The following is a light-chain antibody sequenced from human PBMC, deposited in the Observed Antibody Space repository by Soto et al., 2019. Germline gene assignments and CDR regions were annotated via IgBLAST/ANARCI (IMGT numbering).Light chain of an antibody. J-gene: IGKJ1*01. V-gene: IGKV1-5*03. CDR1: QSISSW. Sequence: DIQMTQSPSTLSASVGDRVTITCRASQSISSWLAWYQQKPGKAPXXLXXXASSLESGVPSRFSGSGSGTEFTLTISSLQPDDFATYYCQQYNSYWAFGQGTKVDIK. CDR2: XAS. CDR3: QQYNSYWA.